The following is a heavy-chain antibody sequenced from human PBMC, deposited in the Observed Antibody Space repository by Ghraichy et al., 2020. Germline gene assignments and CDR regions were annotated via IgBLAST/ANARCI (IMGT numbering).Heavy chain of an antibody. CDR2: IFHTGSA. Sequence: ESLNISCAVSGGSISTYYWSWIRQPPGKGLEWIGYIFHTGSANYNPSLKSRVTISVDTSKNQFSLKLTSVTAADTAVYYCARDSAGGYCGSTSCYRSFAFDIWGQGTMVTVSS. V-gene: IGHV4-59*01. CDR1: GGSISTYY. J-gene: IGHJ3*02. D-gene: IGHD2-2*01. CDR3: ARDSAGGYCGSTSCYRSFAFDI.